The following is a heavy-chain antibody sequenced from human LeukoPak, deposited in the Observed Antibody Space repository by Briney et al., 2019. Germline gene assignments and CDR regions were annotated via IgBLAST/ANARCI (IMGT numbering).Heavy chain of an antibody. CDR2: INPNSGGT. CDR1: GYTFTGYY. D-gene: IGHD3-10*01. CDR3: ARDLSLWFGEYENYFDY. J-gene: IGHJ4*02. V-gene: IGHV1-2*02. Sequence: GASVKVSCKASGYTFTGYYMHWVRQAPGQGLEWMGWINPNSGGTNYAQKFQGRVTMTRDTSISTAYMELSRLRSDDTAVYYCARDLSLWFGEYENYFDYWGQGTLVTVSS.